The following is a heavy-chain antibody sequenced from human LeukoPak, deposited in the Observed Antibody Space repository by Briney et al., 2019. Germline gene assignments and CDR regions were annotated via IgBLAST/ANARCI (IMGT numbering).Heavy chain of an antibody. V-gene: IGHV3-23*01. J-gene: IGHJ4*02. CDR3: AREGRYSYGYDY. D-gene: IGHD5-18*01. Sequence: GGTLRLSCAASGFTFSSYGMSWVRQAPGKGLEWVSAISGSGGSTYYADSVKGRFTISRDNSKNTLYLQMNSLRAEDTAVYYCAREGRYSYGYDYWGQGTLVTVSS. CDR1: GFTFSSYG. CDR2: ISGSGGST.